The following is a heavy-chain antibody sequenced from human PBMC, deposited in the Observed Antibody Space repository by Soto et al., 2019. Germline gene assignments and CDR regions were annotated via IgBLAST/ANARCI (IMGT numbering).Heavy chain of an antibody. J-gene: IGHJ3*02. Sequence: GGSLRLSCAASGFTFSNAWMSWVRQAPGKGLEWVGRIKSKTDGGTTDYAAPVKGRFTISRDDSKNTLYLQMNSLKTEDAAVYYCTTDSPSYMVATDDAFDTWGQGTMVTV. CDR2: IKSKTDGGTT. D-gene: IGHD2-21*02. CDR3: TTDSPSYMVATDDAFDT. V-gene: IGHV3-15*01. CDR1: GFTFSNAW.